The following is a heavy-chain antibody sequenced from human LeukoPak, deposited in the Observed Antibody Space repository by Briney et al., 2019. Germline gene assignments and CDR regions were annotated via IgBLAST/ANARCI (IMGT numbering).Heavy chain of an antibody. CDR2: IHYDGSNK. J-gene: IGHJ4*02. V-gene: IGHV3-30*02. CDR3: ATDDYGAFDY. CDR1: GFTFSNYG. Sequence: PGGSLRLSCAASGFTFSNYGMHWVRQAPGKGLDWVAFIHYDGSNKYYADSVKGRFTTSRDDSKNTLYLQMNSLRAEDTAVYYCATDDYGAFDYWGQGTLDTVSS. D-gene: IGHD4/OR15-4a*01.